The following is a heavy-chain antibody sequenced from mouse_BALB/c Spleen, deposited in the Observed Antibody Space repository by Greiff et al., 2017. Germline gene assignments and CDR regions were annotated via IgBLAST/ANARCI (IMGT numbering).Heavy chain of an antibody. CDR1: GFNINDYY. D-gene: IGHD3-1*01. Sequence: EVQLQQSGAELVRPGALVKLSCKASGFNINDYYMHWVKQRPEQGLEWIGWIDPENGNTIYDPKFQGKASITADTSSNTAYLQLSSLTSEDTAVYYCARSGYGAWFAYWGEGTLVTVSA. J-gene: IGHJ3*01. CDR2: IDPENGNT. CDR3: ARSGYGAWFAY. V-gene: IGHV14-1*02.